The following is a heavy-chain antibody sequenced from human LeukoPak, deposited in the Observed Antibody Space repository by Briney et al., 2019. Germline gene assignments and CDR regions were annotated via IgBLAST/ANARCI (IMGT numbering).Heavy chain of an antibody. CDR3: AKAYDSGYYSAFDY. D-gene: IGHD3-22*01. Sequence: GGSLRLSCAASGFTFDDYAMHWVRQAPGKGLEWVSLISWDGGSTYYADSVKGRFTISRDNSKNSLYLQMNGLRAEDTALYYCAKAYDSGYYSAFDYWGQGTLVTVSS. V-gene: IGHV3-43D*03. CDR2: ISWDGGST. CDR1: GFTFDDYA. J-gene: IGHJ4*02.